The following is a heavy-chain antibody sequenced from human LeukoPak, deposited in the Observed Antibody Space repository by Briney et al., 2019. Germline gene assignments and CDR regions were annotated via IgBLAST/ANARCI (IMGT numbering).Heavy chain of an antibody. CDR3: ARVAVYGETTFDY. CDR1: GYTFTSYG. CDR2: ISAYNGNT. J-gene: IGHJ4*02. D-gene: IGHD1-14*01. Sequence: GASVKVSCQASGYTFTSYGISWVRQAPGQGLEWMGWISAYNGNTNYAQKFQGRVTITADESTSTAYMELSSLRSEDTAVYYCARVAVYGETTFDYWGQGTLVTVSS. V-gene: IGHV1-18*01.